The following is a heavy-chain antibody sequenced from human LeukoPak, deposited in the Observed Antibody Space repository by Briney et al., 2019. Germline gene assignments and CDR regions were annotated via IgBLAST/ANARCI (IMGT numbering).Heavy chain of an antibody. CDR3: ARDLAGDIVVVPAPYYYYYGMDV. V-gene: IGHV1-69*13. Sequence: ASVKVSCKASGYTFSSYAISWVRQAPGQGLEWMGGIIPIFGTANYAQKFQGRVTITADESTSTAYMELSSLRSEDTAVYYCARDLAGDIVVVPAPYYYYYGMDVWGQGTTVTVSS. CDR1: GYTFSSYA. J-gene: IGHJ6*02. CDR2: IIPIFGTA. D-gene: IGHD2-2*01.